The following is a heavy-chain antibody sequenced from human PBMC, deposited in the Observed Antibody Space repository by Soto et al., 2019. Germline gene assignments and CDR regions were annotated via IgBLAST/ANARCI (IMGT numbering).Heavy chain of an antibody. Sequence: SETLSLTCTVSGGSISSGGYHWSWIRQHPGKGLEWIGYIYYSGSTSYNPSLKSRVTLSIDTSKNQFSLKLSSVTAADTAVYYCARSNGYYYFDYWGQGTLVTVSS. CDR1: GGSISSGGYH. CDR3: ARSNGYYYFDY. D-gene: IGHD3-22*01. V-gene: IGHV4-31*03. CDR2: IYYSGST. J-gene: IGHJ4*02.